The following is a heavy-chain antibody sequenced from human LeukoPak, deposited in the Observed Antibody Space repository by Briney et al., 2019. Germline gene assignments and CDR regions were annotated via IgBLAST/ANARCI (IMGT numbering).Heavy chain of an antibody. Sequence: ASVKVSCKASGGTFSSYAISWVRQAPGQGLEWMGRIIPILGIANYAQKFQGRVTITADKSTSTAYMELSSLRSEDTAVYYCARDTTYYXDSXGXXXXDYWGQGTXVTVSS. CDR3: ARDTTYYXDSXGXXXXDY. CDR2: IIPILGIA. D-gene: IGHD3-22*01. V-gene: IGHV1-69*04. J-gene: IGHJ4*02. CDR1: GGTFSSYA.